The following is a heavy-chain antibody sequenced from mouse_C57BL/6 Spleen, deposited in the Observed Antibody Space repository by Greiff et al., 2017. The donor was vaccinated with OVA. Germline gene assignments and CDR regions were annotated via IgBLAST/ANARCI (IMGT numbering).Heavy chain of an antibody. CDR2: INPSTGGT. V-gene: IGHV1-53*01. J-gene: IGHJ3*01. D-gene: IGHD1-1*01. CDR1: GFTFTSYW. Sequence: VQLQQPGTELVKPGASVKLSCNASGFTFTSYWMHWVRQSPGQGLEWIGNINPSTGGTNYNDKFKSKATLTVDKSSSTAYMQLSSLTSEDSAVDECAREDYYGSSWFAYWGQGTLVTVSA. CDR3: AREDYYGSSWFAY.